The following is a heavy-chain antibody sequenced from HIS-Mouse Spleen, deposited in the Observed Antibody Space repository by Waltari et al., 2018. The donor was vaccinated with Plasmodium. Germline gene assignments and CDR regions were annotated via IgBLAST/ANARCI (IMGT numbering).Heavy chain of an antibody. V-gene: IGHV4-34*01. CDR3: ARGSAAAGPFDY. J-gene: IGHJ4*02. Sequence: QVQLQQWGAGLLKPSETLSLTCAVYGGSFSGYYWSWIRQPPGKGLEWIGEINHSGSPNYNPSLKSRVTISVDTAKNQFSLKLSSVTAADTAVYYCARGSAAAGPFDYWGQGTLVTVSS. CDR2: INHSGSP. CDR1: GGSFSGYY. D-gene: IGHD6-13*01.